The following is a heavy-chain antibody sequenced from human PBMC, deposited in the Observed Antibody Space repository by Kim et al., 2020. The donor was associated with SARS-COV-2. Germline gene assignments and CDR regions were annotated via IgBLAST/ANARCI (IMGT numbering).Heavy chain of an antibody. V-gene: IGHV3-30*04. J-gene: IGHJ3*02. Sequence: GGSLRLSCAASGFTFSSYAMHWVRQAPGKWLEWVAVISYDGSNKYYADSVKGRFTISRDKSKNTLYLQMNSLRAEDTAVYYCARGSGPIPPENSWSYWALGDAFDIWGQGTMVTVSS. CDR1: GFTFSSYA. D-gene: IGHD1-26*01. CDR3: ARGSGPIPPENSWSYWALGDAFDI. CDR2: ISYDGSNK.